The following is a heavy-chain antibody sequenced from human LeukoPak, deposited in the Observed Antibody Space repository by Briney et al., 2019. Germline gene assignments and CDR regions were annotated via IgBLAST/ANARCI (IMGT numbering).Heavy chain of an antibody. Sequence: PGGSLRLSCAASALTFSIYTMHWVRQAPGKGWECVAFRRYDGNNKNYADSAKVRFTISRDNSKDTLYLQMNSLRAEDTAVYYCAKGHDYGANTRLPKYNWSDPWGQGTLVTVSS. CDR3: AKGHDYGANTRLPKYNWSDP. CDR2: RRYDGNNK. CDR1: ALTFSIYT. V-gene: IGHV3-30*02. J-gene: IGHJ5*02. D-gene: IGHD4-23*01.